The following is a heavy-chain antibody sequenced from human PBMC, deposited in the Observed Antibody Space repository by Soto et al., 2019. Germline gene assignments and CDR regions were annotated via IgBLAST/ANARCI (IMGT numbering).Heavy chain of an antibody. D-gene: IGHD6-19*01. CDR3: ARSVEGHFDY. CDR1: GFXFSIYS. CDR2: ITSDTNTI. Sequence: PGRSLXLSCAASGFXFSIYSMNWVRQAPGKGLEWSSYITSDTNTIKYADSVKGRFTISRDNAKNLVYLQMNSLRDEDTAVYFCARSVEGHFDYWGQGTVVTLSS. V-gene: IGHV3-48*02. J-gene: IGHJ4*02.